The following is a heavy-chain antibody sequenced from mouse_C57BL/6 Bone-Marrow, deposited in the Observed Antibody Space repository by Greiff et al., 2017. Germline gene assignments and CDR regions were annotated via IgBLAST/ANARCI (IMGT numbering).Heavy chain of an antibody. CDR2: INPNNGGT. CDR3: ARYGSSYDYFDY. Sequence: VQLQQSGPELVKPGASVKISCKASGYTFTDYYMNWVKQSHGKSLEWIGDINPNNGGTSYNQKFKGKATLTVDKSSSTAYMELRSLTSEDSAVDYCARYGSSYDYFDYWGQGTTLTVSS. CDR1: GYTFTDYY. D-gene: IGHD1-1*01. J-gene: IGHJ2*01. V-gene: IGHV1-26*01.